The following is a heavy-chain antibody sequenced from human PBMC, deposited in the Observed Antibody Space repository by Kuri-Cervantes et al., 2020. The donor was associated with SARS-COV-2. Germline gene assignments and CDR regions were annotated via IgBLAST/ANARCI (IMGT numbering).Heavy chain of an antibody. J-gene: IGHJ3*02. CDR2: IYYSGST. CDR3: ARLLNTGHDAFDI. Sequence: GSLRLSCAVYGGSFSGYYWSWIRQPPGKGLEWIGSIYYSGSTYYNPSLKSRVTISVDTSKNQFSLKLSSVTAADTAVYYCARLLNTGHDAFDIWGQGTMVTVSS. D-gene: IGHD1-14*01. V-gene: IGHV4-34*01. CDR1: GGSFSGYY.